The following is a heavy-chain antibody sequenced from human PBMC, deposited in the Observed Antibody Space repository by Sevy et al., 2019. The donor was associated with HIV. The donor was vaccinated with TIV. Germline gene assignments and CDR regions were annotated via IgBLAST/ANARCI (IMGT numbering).Heavy chain of an antibody. CDR3: TRVQIGPTFDFDH. Sequence: SLRLSCTASGFTFGDFAMSWFRQAPGEELEWISFIRSKAYGGTTEYAPSVRGRFIVSRDDSRNIAYLQMNSLRTEDTAVYYCTRVQIGPTFDFDHWGQGTLVTVSS. V-gene: IGHV3-49*03. CDR1: GFTFGDFA. D-gene: IGHD1-26*01. CDR2: IRSKAYGGTT. J-gene: IGHJ4*02.